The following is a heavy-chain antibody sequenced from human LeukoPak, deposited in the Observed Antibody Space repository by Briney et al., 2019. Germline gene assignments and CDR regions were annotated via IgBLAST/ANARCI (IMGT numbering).Heavy chain of an antibody. V-gene: IGHV4-34*01. CDR2: INDSGST. Sequence: MASETLSLTCAVYGGSFSGYYWSWIRQPPGKGLEWIGEINDSGSTNYNPSLKSRVTISVDTSKNQFSLKLSSVTAADTAVYYCARGLRFSSTGKRRKWFDPWGQGTLVTVSS. CDR3: ARGLRFSSTGKRRKWFDP. J-gene: IGHJ5*02. CDR1: GGSFSGYY. D-gene: IGHD2-2*01.